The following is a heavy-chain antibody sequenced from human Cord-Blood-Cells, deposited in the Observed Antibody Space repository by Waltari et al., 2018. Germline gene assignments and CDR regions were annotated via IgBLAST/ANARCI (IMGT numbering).Heavy chain of an antibody. CDR3: AREVRDSSSWYLNWFDP. CDR1: GGSISSYY. D-gene: IGHD6-13*01. CDR2: IYYSGST. J-gene: IGHJ5*02. Sequence: QVQLQESGPGLVKPSETLSLTCTVSGGSISSYYWSWIRQPPGKGLEWIGYIYYSGSTNYNPSLKSRVTISVDTSKNQFSLKLSSVTAVDTAVYYCAREVRDSSSWYLNWFDPWGQGTLVTVSS. V-gene: IGHV4-59*01.